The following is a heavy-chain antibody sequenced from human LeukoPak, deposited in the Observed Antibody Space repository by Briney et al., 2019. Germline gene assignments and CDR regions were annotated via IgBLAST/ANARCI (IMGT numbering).Heavy chain of an antibody. CDR1: GGSFSGYY. D-gene: IGHD5-24*01. J-gene: IGHJ4*02. Sequence: ASETLSLTCAVYGGSFSGYYWSWIRQPPGKGLEWIGEINHSGSTYYNPSLKSRVTISVDTSKNQFSLKLSSVTAADTAVYYCAATYHPQSGFDYWGQGTLVTVSS. V-gene: IGHV4-34*09. CDR3: AATYHPQSGFDY. CDR2: INHSGST.